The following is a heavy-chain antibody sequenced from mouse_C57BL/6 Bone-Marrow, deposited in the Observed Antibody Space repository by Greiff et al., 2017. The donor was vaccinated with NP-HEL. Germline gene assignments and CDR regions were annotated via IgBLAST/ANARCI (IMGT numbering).Heavy chain of an antibody. CDR3: ARGRLYYYGSSFDY. D-gene: IGHD1-1*01. Sequence: VQLKESGPVLVKPGASVKMSCKASGYTFTDYYMNWVKQSHGKSLEWIGVINPYNGGTSYNQKFKGKATLTVDKSSSTAYMELNSLTSEDSAVYYGARGRLYYYGSSFDYWGQGTTLTVSS. J-gene: IGHJ2*01. V-gene: IGHV1-19*01. CDR1: GYTFTDYY. CDR2: INPYNGGT.